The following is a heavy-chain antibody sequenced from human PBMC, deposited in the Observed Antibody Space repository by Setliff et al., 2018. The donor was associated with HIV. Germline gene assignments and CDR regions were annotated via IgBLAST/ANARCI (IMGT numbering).Heavy chain of an antibody. CDR3: STGWGLYDNRHTAAGYLQH. V-gene: IGHV1-24*01. CDR2: FDPEDGER. CDR1: GYTLTELS. Sequence: ASVKVSCKISGYTLTELSIHWVRQAPGKGLEWMGGFDPEDGERIYAQKFQDRVTMTEDTSSDTAYMEMSGLTSEDTAVYFCSTGWGLYDNRHTAAGYLQHWGQGTLVTVSS. D-gene: IGHD3-22*01. J-gene: IGHJ1*01.